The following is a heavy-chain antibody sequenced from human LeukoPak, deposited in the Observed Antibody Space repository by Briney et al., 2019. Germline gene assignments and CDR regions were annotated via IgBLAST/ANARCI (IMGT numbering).Heavy chain of an antibody. CDR3: ARDLLSLLVPDY. CDR1: GFTFSSYS. CDR2: ISSSSSYI. J-gene: IGHJ4*02. V-gene: IGHV3-21*01. Sequence: PGGSPRLSCAASGFTFSSYSMNWVRRAPGKGLEWVSSISSSSSYIYYADSVKGRFTISRDNAKNSLYLQMNSLRAEDTAVYYCARDLLSLLVPDYWGQGTLVTVSS. D-gene: IGHD3-10*01.